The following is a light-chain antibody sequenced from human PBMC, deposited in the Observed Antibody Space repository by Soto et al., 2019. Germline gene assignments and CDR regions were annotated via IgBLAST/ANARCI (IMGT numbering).Light chain of an antibody. CDR3: QQYGRTPLT. J-gene: IGKJ1*01. CDR1: EGVSSGY. CDR2: GAS. Sequence: EVVLTQSPGTLPLSPGERATISCRASEGVSSGYLAWYQQKPGQAPRLLIYGASRRATGIPDRFSGSGSGTDFTLTISRLDPEDFAVYHCQQYGRTPLTFGQGTKV. V-gene: IGKV3-20*01.